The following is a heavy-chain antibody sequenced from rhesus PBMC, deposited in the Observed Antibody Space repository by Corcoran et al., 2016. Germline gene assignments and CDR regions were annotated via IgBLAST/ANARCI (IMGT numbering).Heavy chain of an antibody. J-gene: IGHJ4*01. Sequence: QLQLQESGPGLVKPSETLSVTCAVSGGSISSSYWSWIRQAPGKVLEGIGYIYGSGSSTNYNPSLKSRVTLSVDTSKNQRSLKLSSVTAADTAVYYCASGGYGSYLTTDYFDYWGQGVLVTVSS. V-gene: IGHV4-169*02. CDR3: ASGGYGSYLTTDYFDY. CDR1: GGSISSSY. CDR2: IYGSGSST. D-gene: IGHD4-4*01.